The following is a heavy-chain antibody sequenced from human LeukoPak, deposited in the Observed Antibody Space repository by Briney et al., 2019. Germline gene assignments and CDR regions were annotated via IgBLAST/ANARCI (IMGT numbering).Heavy chain of an antibody. J-gene: IGHJ4*02. Sequence: SVKVSCKASGGTFSSYAISWVRQAPGQGLEWMGGIIPIFGTANYAQKFQGRVTITADESKSTAYMELSSLRSEDTAVYYCARDGVAVAGTEDWGQGTLVTVSS. CDR3: ARDGVAVAGTED. V-gene: IGHV1-69*01. CDR2: IIPIFGTA. D-gene: IGHD6-19*01. CDR1: GGTFSSYA.